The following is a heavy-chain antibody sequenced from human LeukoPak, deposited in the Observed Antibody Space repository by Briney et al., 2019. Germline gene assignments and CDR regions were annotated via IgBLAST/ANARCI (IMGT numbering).Heavy chain of an antibody. CDR2: IYSGGGT. J-gene: IGHJ4*02. CDR3: AKESSQYTHFDY. V-gene: IGHV3-53*01. Sequence: GGSLRLSCAASGLTVRTNYMSWVRQAPGKGLEWVSVIYSGGGTYYADSVKGRFTISRDNSKNTLYLQMNSLRAEDTAVYYCAKESSQYTHFDYWGQGTLVTVSS. CDR1: GLTVRTNY. D-gene: IGHD2-2*02.